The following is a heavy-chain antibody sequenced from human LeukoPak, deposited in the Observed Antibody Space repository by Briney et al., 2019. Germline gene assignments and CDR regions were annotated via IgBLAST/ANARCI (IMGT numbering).Heavy chain of an antibody. CDR2: ISGSGGST. D-gene: IGHD2-2*02. Sequence: GGSVGLSCAASGFTFSSYATSWVRQAPGKGLEWVSAISGSGGSTYYADSVKGRFTISRDNSKNTLYLQMNSLRAEDTAVYYCAKGIVVVPAAIPWRRRGDAFDTWGQGTMVTASS. CDR1: GFTFSSYA. V-gene: IGHV3-23*01. J-gene: IGHJ3*02. CDR3: AKGIVVVPAAIPWRRRGDAFDT.